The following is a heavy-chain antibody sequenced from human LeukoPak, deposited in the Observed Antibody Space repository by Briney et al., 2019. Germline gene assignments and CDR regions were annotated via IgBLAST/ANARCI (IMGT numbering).Heavy chain of an antibody. Sequence: PGGSLRLSCAAFGFTFNNAWMSWVRQAPGKGLEWVGRIKSKTDGETTDYAVPVKGRFTISRDDSRNTLYLRMNSLKTEDTAVYYCGTGSAFDIWGQGTMVTVSS. D-gene: IGHD7-27*01. CDR2: IKSKTDGETT. J-gene: IGHJ3*02. V-gene: IGHV3-15*01. CDR1: GFTFNNAW. CDR3: GTGSAFDI.